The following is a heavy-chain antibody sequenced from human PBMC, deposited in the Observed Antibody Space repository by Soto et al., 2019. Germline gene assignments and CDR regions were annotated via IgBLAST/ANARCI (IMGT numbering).Heavy chain of an antibody. CDR3: ARDSRVGLAVAGIFDY. V-gene: IGHV1-18*01. CDR1: GHTFTSYG. D-gene: IGHD6-19*01. J-gene: IGHJ4*02. CDR2: ISAYNGNT. Sequence: DSVKVSCKASGHTFTSYGISWVRQAPGQGLEWMGWISAYNGNTNYAQKLQGRVTMTTDTSTSTAYMELRSLRSDDTAVYYCARDSRVGLAVAGIFDYWGQGTLVTVSS.